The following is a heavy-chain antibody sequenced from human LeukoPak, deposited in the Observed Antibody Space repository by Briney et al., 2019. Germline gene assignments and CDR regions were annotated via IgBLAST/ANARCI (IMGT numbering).Heavy chain of an antibody. V-gene: IGHV5-51*01. CDR3: ARHRRSSIYSSFDY. Sequence: HGESLKISCKGSECSFTNYWIGWVRQMPGKGLEWKGIIYPGDSETRYSPSFQGQVTISADTSISTAYLQRSSLKASDTAMYYCARHRRSSIYSSFDYWGQGTLVTVSS. D-gene: IGHD4-11*01. CDR2: IYPGDSET. J-gene: IGHJ4*02. CDR1: ECSFTNYW.